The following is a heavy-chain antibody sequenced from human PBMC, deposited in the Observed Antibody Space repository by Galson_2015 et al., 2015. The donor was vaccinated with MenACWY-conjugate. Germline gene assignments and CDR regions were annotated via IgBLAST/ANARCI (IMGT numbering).Heavy chain of an antibody. Sequence: SVKVSCKASGYTFTSYYMHWVRQAPGQGLEWMGGIIPIFGTAHYAQKFQGRVTITADESTSTAYMELSSLRSEDTVVYYCAGAPVGDIVVVPAAITEYYFDYWGQGTLVTVSS. CDR1: GYTFTSYY. CDR3: AGAPVGDIVVVPAAITEYYFDY. J-gene: IGHJ4*02. V-gene: IGHV1-69*13. D-gene: IGHD2-2*02. CDR2: IIPIFGTA.